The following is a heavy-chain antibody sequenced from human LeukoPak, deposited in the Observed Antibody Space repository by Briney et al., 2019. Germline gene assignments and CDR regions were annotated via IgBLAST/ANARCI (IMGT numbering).Heavy chain of an antibody. Sequence: SETLSLTCTVSGGSISSGGYYWSWIRQHPGKGLEWIGYIYYSGSTNYNPSLKSRVTISVDTSKNQFSLKLSSVTAADTAVYYCARVQVTGVNWFDPWGQGTLVTVSS. J-gene: IGHJ5*02. CDR1: GGSISSGGYY. CDR2: IYYSGST. D-gene: IGHD7-27*01. CDR3: ARVQVTGVNWFDP. V-gene: IGHV4-31*03.